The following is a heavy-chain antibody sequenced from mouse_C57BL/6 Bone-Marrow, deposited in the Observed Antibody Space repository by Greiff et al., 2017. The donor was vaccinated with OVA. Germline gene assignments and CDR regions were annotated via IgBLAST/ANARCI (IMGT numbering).Heavy chain of an antibody. V-gene: IGHV1-81*01. J-gene: IGHJ3*01. CDR1: GYTFTSYG. Sequence: LVESGAELARPGASVKLSCKASGYTFTSYGISWVKQRTGQGLEWIGEIYPRSGNTYYNEKFKGKATLTADKSSSTAYMELRSLTSEDSAVYFCARGGYYGTRLAYWGQGTLVTVSA. CDR2: IYPRSGNT. CDR3: ARGGYYGTRLAY. D-gene: IGHD1-1*01.